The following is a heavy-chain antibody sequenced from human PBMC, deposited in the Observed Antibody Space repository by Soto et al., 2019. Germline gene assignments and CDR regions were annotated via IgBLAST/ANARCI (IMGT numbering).Heavy chain of an antibody. CDR2: ISYDGSQK. D-gene: IGHD3-3*01. CDR1: GFTFSNFV. V-gene: IGHV3-30-3*01. J-gene: IGHJ4*02. CDR3: AAMHYNFWSGSVDY. Sequence: GSLRLSCSASGFTFSNFVMHWVRPGPGKGLEWVAIISYDGSQKHYADSVKGRFTISRDNSNKTLFLNMNSLRAEDTAVSYCAAMHYNFWSGSVDYWGQGIEVTVSS.